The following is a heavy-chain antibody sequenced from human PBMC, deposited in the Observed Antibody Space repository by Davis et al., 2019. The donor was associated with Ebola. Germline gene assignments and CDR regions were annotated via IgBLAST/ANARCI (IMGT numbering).Heavy chain of an antibody. J-gene: IGHJ2*01. CDR2: ISSSSGTT. Sequence: GGSLRLSCAASGYTFSIYSINWVRQAPGKGLEWISYISSSSGTTYYADSVKGRFTVSRDNSENMLFLQMGALGAEDTAVYYCARHVDGDFWYFDLWGRGTRVTVSS. V-gene: IGHV3-48*01. D-gene: IGHD4-17*01. CDR3: ARHVDGDFWYFDL. CDR1: GYTFSIYS.